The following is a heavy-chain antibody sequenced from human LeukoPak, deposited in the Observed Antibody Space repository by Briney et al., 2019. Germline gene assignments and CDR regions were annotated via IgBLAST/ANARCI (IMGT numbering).Heavy chain of an antibody. J-gene: IGHJ3*02. CDR2: ISSNGGST. V-gene: IGHV3-64*01. CDR1: GFTFSSYA. CDR3: ARERVQGSGAFDI. D-gene: IGHD3-10*01. Sequence: PGGSLRRSCAASGFTFSSYAMHWVRQAPGKGLECVSAISSNGGSTYYENSVKGRFTISRDNSKNTLYLQMGSLRAEDMAVYYCARERVQGSGAFDIWGQGTMVTVPS.